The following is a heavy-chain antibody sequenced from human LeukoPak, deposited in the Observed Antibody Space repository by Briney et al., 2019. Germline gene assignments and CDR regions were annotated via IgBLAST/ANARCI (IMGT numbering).Heavy chain of an antibody. Sequence: PGGSLRLSCAASGFTFSSYAMHWVRQAPGKGLEWVAVISYDGSDSHYADSVKGRFTFSRDNSKNMLHLQMSSLRTEDTAVYYCAKGSIGYSYGLYYFDYWGQGTLVTVSS. CDR1: GFTFSSYA. V-gene: IGHV3-30*04. J-gene: IGHJ4*02. CDR3: AKGSIGYSYGLYYFDY. CDR2: ISYDGSDS. D-gene: IGHD5-18*01.